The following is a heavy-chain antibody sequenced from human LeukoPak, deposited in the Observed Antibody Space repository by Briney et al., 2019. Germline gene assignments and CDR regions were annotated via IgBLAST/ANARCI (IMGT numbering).Heavy chain of an antibody. CDR1: GFTFSNAW. J-gene: IGHJ4*02. CDR2: IKRKTDGGTT. D-gene: IGHD6-19*01. CDR3: TTYNSGWF. V-gene: IGHV3-15*01. Sequence: GGSLRLSCAASGFTFSNAWMSWVRQGPGKGLEWVGRIKRKTDGGTTDYAAPVKGRFTISRDDSKNTLYLQMNSLKTEDTAMYYCTTYNSGWFWGQGTLVTVSS.